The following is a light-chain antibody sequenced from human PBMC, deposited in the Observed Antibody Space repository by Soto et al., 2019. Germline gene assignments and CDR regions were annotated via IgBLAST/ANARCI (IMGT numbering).Light chain of an antibody. V-gene: IGLV2-14*03. J-gene: IGLJ3*02. CDR3: ASYTGSSTYL. CDR1: SGDVGFYDF. Sequence: QSALTQPASMSGSPGQSITISCTGTSGDVGFYDFVSWYQQHPGKVPILIIYGVTKRPSGVSHRFSGSKSGNTASLTISGLQVEDEAAYSCASYTGSSTYLFGGGTKLTVL. CDR2: GVT.